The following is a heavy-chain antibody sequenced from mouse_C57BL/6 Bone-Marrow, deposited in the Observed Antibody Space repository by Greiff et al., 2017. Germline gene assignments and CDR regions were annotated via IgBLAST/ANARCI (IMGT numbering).Heavy chain of an antibody. CDR3: ARRNYYGRSFWYVDV. CDR2: IYPGSGNT. CDR1: GYSFTSYY. V-gene: IGHV1-66*01. Sequence: QVQLQQSGPELVKPGASVKISCKASGYSFTSYYIHWVKQRPGQGLEWIGWIYPGSGNTKYNEKFKGKATLTADTSSSTAYMQRSSLTSEDSAVYYCARRNYYGRSFWYVDVWGTGTTVTVSS. J-gene: IGHJ1*03. D-gene: IGHD1-1*01.